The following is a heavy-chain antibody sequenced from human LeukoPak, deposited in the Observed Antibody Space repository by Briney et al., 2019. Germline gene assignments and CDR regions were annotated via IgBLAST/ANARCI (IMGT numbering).Heavy chain of an antibody. V-gene: IGHV4-4*07. Sequence: PSETLSLTCTVSGGSISSSYWSWIRQPAGKGLEWIGRIYTSGITNHNPSLKSRVTMSVDTSKKQFSLKLTSVTAADTAVYYCARDGSGSGWYWFDPWGQGTLVTVSS. D-gene: IGHD6-19*01. CDR3: ARDGSGSGWYWFDP. CDR1: GGSISSSY. J-gene: IGHJ5*02. CDR2: IYTSGIT.